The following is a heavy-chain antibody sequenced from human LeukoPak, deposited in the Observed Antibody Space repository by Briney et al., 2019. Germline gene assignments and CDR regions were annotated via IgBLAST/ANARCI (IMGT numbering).Heavy chain of an antibody. CDR1: GYSFTGYL. Sequence: GESLKISCKGSGYSFTGYLIAWVRQMPGKGLEWMGIIYPGDSQTIYSPSFQGQVTISADKSISTAYLQWSSLKASDTAMYYCARSLGRLYYFDYWGQGTLVTVSS. D-gene: IGHD2-21*01. J-gene: IGHJ4*02. V-gene: IGHV5-51*01. CDR2: IYPGDSQT. CDR3: ARSLGRLYYFDY.